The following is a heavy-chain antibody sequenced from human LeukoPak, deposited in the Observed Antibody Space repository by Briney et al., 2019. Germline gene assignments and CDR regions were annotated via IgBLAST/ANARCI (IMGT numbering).Heavy chain of an antibody. D-gene: IGHD2-15*01. J-gene: IGHJ3*02. CDR1: GASIRSGDYY. Sequence: SETLSLTCTVSGASIRSGDYYWSWIRQPPGKGLEWIGYIYDSGSTYYNPSLKSRITISVDTSENRFSLKLSSVTATDTAVYYCARDCSGGSCYDAFDIWGQGTMVTVSS. CDR2: IYDSGST. V-gene: IGHV4-30-4*01. CDR3: ARDCSGGSCYDAFDI.